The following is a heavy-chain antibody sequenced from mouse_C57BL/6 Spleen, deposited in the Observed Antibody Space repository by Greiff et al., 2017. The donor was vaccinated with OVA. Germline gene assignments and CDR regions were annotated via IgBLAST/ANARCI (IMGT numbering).Heavy chain of an antibody. Sequence: EVKLMESGGGLVKPGGSLKLSCAASGFTFSSYAMSWVRQTPEKRLEWVATISDGGSYTYYPDNVKGRFTISRDNAKNNLYLQMSHLKSEDTAMYYCARGEITTVVAHYFDYWGQGTTLTVSS. CDR1: GFTFSSYA. CDR2: ISDGGSYT. J-gene: IGHJ2*01. D-gene: IGHD1-1*01. CDR3: ARGEITTVVAHYFDY. V-gene: IGHV5-4*03.